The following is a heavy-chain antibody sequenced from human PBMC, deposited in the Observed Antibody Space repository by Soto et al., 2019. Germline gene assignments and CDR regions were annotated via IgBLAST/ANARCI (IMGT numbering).Heavy chain of an antibody. CDR1: GFTFSSCA. D-gene: IGHD2-21*02. Sequence: GGSLRLSCAASGFTFSSCAMSWVRQAPGKGLEWVSAISGSGGSTYYADPVKRRFTISRDNSKNTLYLQMKSLRDEDTAVYYCAKAPTAYCGGDCYILYYYSGMDVWGQGTTVTVSS. J-gene: IGHJ6*02. V-gene: IGHV3-23*01. CDR2: ISGSGGST. CDR3: AKAPTAYCGGDCYILYYYSGMDV.